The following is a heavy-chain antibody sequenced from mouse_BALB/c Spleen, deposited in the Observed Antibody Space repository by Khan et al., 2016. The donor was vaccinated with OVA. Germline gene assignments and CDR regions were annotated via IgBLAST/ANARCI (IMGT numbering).Heavy chain of an antibody. CDR3: ARGGYGSLAY. CDR1: GYTFTDYW. V-gene: IGHV1-7*01. D-gene: IGHD2-2*01. CDR2: INPSTGYT. Sequence: VQLVESGAELAKPGASVKMSCKASGYTFTDYWIHWVKKRPGQGLEWIGYINPSTGYTEYNHKFKDKATLTADKSSSTAYMQLSSLTSEDSAVYYCARGGYGSLAYWGQGTLVTVSA. J-gene: IGHJ3*01.